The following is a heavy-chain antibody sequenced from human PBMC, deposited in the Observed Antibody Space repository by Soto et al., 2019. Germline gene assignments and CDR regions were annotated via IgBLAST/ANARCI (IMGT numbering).Heavy chain of an antibody. CDR1: GGSFSGYY. CDR2: INHSGST. Sequence: PSETLSLTCAVYGGSFSGYYWSWIRQPPGKGLEWIGEINHSGSTNYNPSLKSRVTISVDTSKNQFSLKLSSVTAADTAVYYCARVPDYWGQGTLVTAPQ. J-gene: IGHJ4*02. V-gene: IGHV4-34*01. CDR3: ARVPDY.